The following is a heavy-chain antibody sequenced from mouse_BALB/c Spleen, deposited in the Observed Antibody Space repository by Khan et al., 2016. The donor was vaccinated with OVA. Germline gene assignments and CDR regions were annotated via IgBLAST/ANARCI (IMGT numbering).Heavy chain of an antibody. V-gene: IGHV1-77*01. J-gene: IGHJ3*01. CDR1: GYTFTDYY. CDR3: ARDWADGFPY. CDR2: IYPGSDNT. Sequence: VQLQQSGAELARPGASVTLSCKASGYTFTDYYINWMRQRTGQGLEWIGEIYPGSDNTYYNEKFKGKATLTADKSSSTAYMQLSRLTSEDAAVYFCARDWADGFPYWGQGTLVTVSA.